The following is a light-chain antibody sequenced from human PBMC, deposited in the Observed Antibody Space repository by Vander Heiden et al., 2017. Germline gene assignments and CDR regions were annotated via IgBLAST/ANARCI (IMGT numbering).Light chain of an antibody. Sequence: DIQMTQSPSTLSASVGDRVTITCRASQSISSWLAWYQQKPGKAPKLLIYDASSLESGVPSRFSGRGSGTEFTLTISSLQPDDFATYYCQQRWTFGQGTKVEIK. CDR3: QQRWT. CDR2: DAS. J-gene: IGKJ1*01. CDR1: QSISSW. V-gene: IGKV1-5*01.